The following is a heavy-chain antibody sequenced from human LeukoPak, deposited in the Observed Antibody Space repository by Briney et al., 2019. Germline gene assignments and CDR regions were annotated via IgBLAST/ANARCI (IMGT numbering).Heavy chain of an antibody. D-gene: IGHD4-23*01. Sequence: PSETLSLTCAVYGGSFSGYYWSWIRQPPGNGLEWIGEINHSGSTNYNPSLKSRVTISVDTSKNQFSLKLSSVTAADTAVYYCARVPPVVTSFFDYWGQGTLVTVSS. CDR1: GGSFSGYY. V-gene: IGHV4-34*01. CDR3: ARVPPVVTSFFDY. J-gene: IGHJ4*02. CDR2: INHSGST.